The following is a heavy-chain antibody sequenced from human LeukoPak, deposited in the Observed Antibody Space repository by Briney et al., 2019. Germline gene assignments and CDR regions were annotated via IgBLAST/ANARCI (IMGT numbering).Heavy chain of an antibody. CDR1: GGSISSGNYY. CDR2: IYTSGST. Sequence: SQTLSLTCTVSGGSISSGNYYWSWIRQPAGKGLEWIGRIYTSGSTNYNPSLKSRVTMSVDTSKNQFSLKLSSVTAADTAVYYCARDGRTWGATEGDAFDIWGQGTMVTVSS. D-gene: IGHD1-26*01. CDR3: ARDGRTWGATEGDAFDI. J-gene: IGHJ3*02. V-gene: IGHV4-61*02.